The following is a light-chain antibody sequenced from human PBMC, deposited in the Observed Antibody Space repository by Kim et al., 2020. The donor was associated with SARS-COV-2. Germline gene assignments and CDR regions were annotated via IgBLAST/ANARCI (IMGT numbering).Light chain of an antibody. CDR1: QGISNY. CDR2: AAS. V-gene: IGKV1-27*01. J-gene: IGKJ4*01. Sequence: ASGGDRVTITCRASQGISNYLAWYQQKPGKVPKLLIYAASALQSGVPSRFSGSGSGTDFTLTISSRQPEDVATYYCQKYNSALLTFGGGTKVDIK. CDR3: QKYNSALLT.